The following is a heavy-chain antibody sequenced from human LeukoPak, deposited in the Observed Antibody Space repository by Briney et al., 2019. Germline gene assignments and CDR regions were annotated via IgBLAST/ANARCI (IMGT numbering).Heavy chain of an antibody. Sequence: GASVKVSFKASGYTFTSYDINWVRQATGQGLEWMGWMNPNSGNTGYAQKFQGRVTMTRNTSISTAYMELSSLRSEDTAVYYCASRDPYYYYMDVWGKGTTVTVSS. CDR1: GYTFTSYD. V-gene: IGHV1-8*01. J-gene: IGHJ6*03. CDR2: MNPNSGNT. D-gene: IGHD5-24*01. CDR3: ASRDPYYYYMDV.